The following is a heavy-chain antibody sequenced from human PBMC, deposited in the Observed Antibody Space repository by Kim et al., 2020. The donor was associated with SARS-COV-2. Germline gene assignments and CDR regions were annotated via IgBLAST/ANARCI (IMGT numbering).Heavy chain of an antibody. D-gene: IGHD6-19*01. CDR2: ISYDGSSK. Sequence: GGSLRLSCAASGFTFSSYGMHWVRQAPGKGLEWVAVISYDGSSKYYADSVKGRFTISRDNSKNTLYLQMNSLRPDEDTAVYYCAKETYPGDSSGWTYYYYGMDVWGQGNTVTVSS. J-gene: IGHJ6*02. CDR3: AKETYPGDSSGWTYYYYGMDV. V-gene: IGHV3-30*18. CDR1: GFTFSSYG.